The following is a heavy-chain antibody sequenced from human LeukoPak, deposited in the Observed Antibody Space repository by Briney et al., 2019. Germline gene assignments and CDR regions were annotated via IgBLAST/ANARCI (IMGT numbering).Heavy chain of an antibody. J-gene: IGHJ4*02. Sequence: PGGSLRLPCAASGFTFSSYGIHWVRQAPGKGLEWVAFISYDGSTKYYADSVEGRFTISRDNSKNTLYVQMNSLRAEDTAVYYCAKDERWRRSDFHGGFDYWGQGALVTVSS. CDR2: ISYDGSTK. V-gene: IGHV3-30*18. CDR3: AKDERWRRSDFHGGFDY. CDR1: GFTFSSYG. D-gene: IGHD2-21*02.